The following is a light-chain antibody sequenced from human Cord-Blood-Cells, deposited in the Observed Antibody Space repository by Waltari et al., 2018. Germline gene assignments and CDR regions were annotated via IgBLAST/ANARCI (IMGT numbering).Light chain of an antibody. CDR1: QSISSY. CDR3: QQSYSTPYT. CDR2: AAS. V-gene: IGKV1-39*01. Sequence: DLQITPSPSSLSASVGDRVTITCRAIQSISSYLNWYQQKPGKAPKLLIYAASSVQSGVPSRFSGSGSGTDFTLTISSLQPEDFATYYCQQSYSTPYTFGQGTKLEIK. J-gene: IGKJ2*01.